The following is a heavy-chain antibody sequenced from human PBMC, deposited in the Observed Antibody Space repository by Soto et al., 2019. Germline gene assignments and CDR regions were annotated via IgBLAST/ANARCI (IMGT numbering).Heavy chain of an antibody. CDR1: GGSISTSSYY. CDR3: ANDYGDYRNDAFDI. V-gene: IGHV4-39*01. CDR2: IYYSGST. Sequence: SETLSLTCTVSGGSISTSSYYWGWIRQLAGKGLEWIGSIYYSGSTYYNPSLKSRVTISVDTSKNQFSLKLSSVTAADTAVYYCANDYGDYRNDAFDIWSPGTRV. J-gene: IGHJ3*02. D-gene: IGHD4-17*01.